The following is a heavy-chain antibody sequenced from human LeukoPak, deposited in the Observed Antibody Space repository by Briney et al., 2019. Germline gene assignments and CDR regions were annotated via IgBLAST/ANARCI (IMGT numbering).Heavy chain of an antibody. Sequence: SETLSLTCAVSGGSISSGGYSWSWIRQPPGKGLEWIGYIYHSGSTYYNPSLKSRVTISVDRSKNQFSLKLSSVTAADTAVYYCARDAVTTSSEYFDLWGRGTLVTVSS. J-gene: IGHJ2*01. CDR2: IYHSGST. V-gene: IGHV4-30-2*01. CDR3: ARDAVTTSSEYFDL. D-gene: IGHD4-11*01. CDR1: GGSISSGGYS.